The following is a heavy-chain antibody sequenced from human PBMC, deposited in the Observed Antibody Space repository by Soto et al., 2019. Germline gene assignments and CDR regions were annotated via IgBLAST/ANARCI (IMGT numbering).Heavy chain of an antibody. Sequence: QVQLVESGGGVVQPGRSLRLSCAASGFNFSAYGMHWVRQAPGTGLELVALLSFDASKKYYADSVRGSFTISRDTSRNTLYLQMNSLRVEDTDVYYGRVGVADWGQGTRVTVSS. V-gene: IGHV3-30*03. CDR1: GFNFSAYG. D-gene: IGHD1-26*01. CDR3: RVGVAD. CDR2: LSFDASKK. J-gene: IGHJ4*02.